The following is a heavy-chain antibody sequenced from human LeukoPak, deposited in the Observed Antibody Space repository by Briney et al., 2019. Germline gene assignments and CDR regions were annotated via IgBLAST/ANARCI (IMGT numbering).Heavy chain of an antibody. V-gene: IGHV1-2*02. CDR3: ARSFWSGYLDLDF. CDR1: GYIFAGYY. Sequence: ASVKVSCKASGYIFAGYYIHWIRQAPGLGLEWMGWIDPNTGDTNYARKFQARVTMTGDTSTSTAFMELSRLRSDDTAVYYCARSFWSGYLDLDFWGQGTLVTVSS. CDR2: IDPNTGDT. J-gene: IGHJ4*02. D-gene: IGHD3-3*01.